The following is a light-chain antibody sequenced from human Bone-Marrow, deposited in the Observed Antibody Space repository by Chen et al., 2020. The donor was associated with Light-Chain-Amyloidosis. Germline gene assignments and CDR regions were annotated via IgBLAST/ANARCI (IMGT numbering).Light chain of an antibody. V-gene: IGLV2-14*03. J-gene: IGLJ3*02. CDR1: SSDVGSYNY. CDR3: SSYTSSSTLWV. Sequence: QSALTQPASVPGSHGQSITISCTGTSSDVGSYNYVSWYQKHPGKAPKLMIYDVSNRPSGVSNRFSGSKAGNTASLTISGLQAEDEADYYCSSYTSSSTLWVFGGGTKLTVL. CDR2: DVS.